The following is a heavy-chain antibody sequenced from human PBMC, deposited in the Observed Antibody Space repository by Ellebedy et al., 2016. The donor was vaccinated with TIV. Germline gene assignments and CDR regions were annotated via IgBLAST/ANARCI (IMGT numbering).Heavy chain of an antibody. D-gene: IGHD3-16*01. CDR2: INPSGGST. J-gene: IGHJ6*02. CDR3: ASPRTHGRGRVYYYGMDV. CDR1: GYTFTSYY. V-gene: IGHV1-46*01. Sequence: AASVKVSCKASGYTFTSYYMHWVRQAPGQGLEWMGIINPSGGSTSYAQKFQGRVTMTRDTSTSTVYMELSSLRSEDTAVYSCASPRTHGRGRVYYYGMDVWGQGTTVTVSS.